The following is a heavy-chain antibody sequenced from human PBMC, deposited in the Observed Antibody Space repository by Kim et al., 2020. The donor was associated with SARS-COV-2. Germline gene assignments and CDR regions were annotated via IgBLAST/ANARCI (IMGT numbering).Heavy chain of an antibody. V-gene: IGHV3-74*01. Sequence: YGDSVKGRFPISRDNAKNTLYLQMNSLTAEDTAVYYCARRQFTSGWYYFDYWGQGTLVTVSS. CDR3: ARRQFTSGWYYFDY. J-gene: IGHJ4*02. D-gene: IGHD6-19*01.